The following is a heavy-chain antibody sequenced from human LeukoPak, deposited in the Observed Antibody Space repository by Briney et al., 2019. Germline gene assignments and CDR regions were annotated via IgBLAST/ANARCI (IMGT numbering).Heavy chain of an antibody. J-gene: IGHJ6*03. CDR3: ARDKFYYGSGSYSGYYMDV. CDR2: ISGSGGST. D-gene: IGHD3-10*01. V-gene: IGHV3-23*01. CDR1: GFTFSSYA. Sequence: PGGSLRLSCAASGFTFSSYAMSWVRQAPGKGLEWVSAISGSGGSTYYADSVKGRFTISRDNSKNTLYLQMNSLRAEDTAVYYCARDKFYYGSGSYSGYYMDVWGKGTTVTVSS.